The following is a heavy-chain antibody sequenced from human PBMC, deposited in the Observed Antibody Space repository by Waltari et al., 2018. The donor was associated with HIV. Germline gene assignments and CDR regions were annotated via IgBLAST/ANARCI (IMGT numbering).Heavy chain of an antibody. J-gene: IGHJ5*01. V-gene: IGHV6-1*01. CDR3: VRDAFGFDF. CDR2: TCFGSEWRY. D-gene: IGHD3-16*01. CDR1: GDSISSSSAA. Sequence: QVRLQVSGQGLVKASETLSLTCVVTGDSISSSSAAWNWIRQSRWIGLEWWGKTCFGSEWRYDYATSVKSRMSFPVDGSKNQLSLHLDSRTPDDSATYYCVRDAFGFDFWSRGNVVSVS.